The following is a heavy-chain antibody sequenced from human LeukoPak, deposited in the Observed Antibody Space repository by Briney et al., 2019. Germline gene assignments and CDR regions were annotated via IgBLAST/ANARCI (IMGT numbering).Heavy chain of an antibody. D-gene: IGHD3-10*01. V-gene: IGHV3-9*01. CDR1: GFIFDDYA. CDR2: ISWNSGDI. CDR3: FVGQGINC. J-gene: IGHJ4*02. Sequence: GGSLRLSCAASGFIFDDYALHWVRQAPGKGLEWVSGISWNSGDIDYVDSVKGRFTVSRDNAKDSLYLQMNSLRAEDTALYYCFVGQGINCWGRGTLVPVSP.